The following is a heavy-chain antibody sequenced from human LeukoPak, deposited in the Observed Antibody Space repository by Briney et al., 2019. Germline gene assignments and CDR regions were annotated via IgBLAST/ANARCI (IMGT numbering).Heavy chain of an antibody. V-gene: IGHV4-59*01. CDR2: IYDTGNT. D-gene: IGHD3-22*01. CDR1: GGSISSYY. CDR3: ARATPWLLPGY. Sequence: PSETLSLTCTVSGGSISSYYWSWVRQPPGKGLEWIGHIYDTGNTNYNPSLESRVTISVDTSKNQFSLRLTSATAADTAVYFCARATPWLLPGYWGQGTLVTVSS. J-gene: IGHJ4*02.